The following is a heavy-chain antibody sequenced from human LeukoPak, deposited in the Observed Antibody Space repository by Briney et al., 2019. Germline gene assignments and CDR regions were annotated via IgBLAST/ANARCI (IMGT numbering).Heavy chain of an antibody. CDR2: ISAYNGNT. CDR3: ARGLGGSGSYFLTFDY. CDR1: GYTFTSYS. Sequence: LRASVKVSCKASGYTFTSYSINWVRQAPGQGLEWTGWISAYNGNTKYAQKVQGRVTMTTDTSTSTAYMELRSLRSDDTAVYYCARGLGGSGSYFLTFDYWGQGTLVTVSS. D-gene: IGHD1-26*01. V-gene: IGHV1-18*01. J-gene: IGHJ4*02.